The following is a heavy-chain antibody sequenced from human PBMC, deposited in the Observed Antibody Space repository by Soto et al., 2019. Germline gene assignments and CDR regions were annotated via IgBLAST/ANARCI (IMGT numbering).Heavy chain of an antibody. D-gene: IGHD5-18*01. Sequence: QVQLQESGPGLVKPSQTLSLTCTVSGGSISSGGYYWSWIRQHPGKGLEWIGYIYYSGSTYYNPSLKSRVTISVETSKHQFSLKLSSVTAADTAVYYCASQGLDSYGPYGMDVWGQGTTVTVSS. CDR2: IYYSGST. J-gene: IGHJ6*02. CDR1: GGSISSGGYY. V-gene: IGHV4-31*03. CDR3: ASQGLDSYGPYGMDV.